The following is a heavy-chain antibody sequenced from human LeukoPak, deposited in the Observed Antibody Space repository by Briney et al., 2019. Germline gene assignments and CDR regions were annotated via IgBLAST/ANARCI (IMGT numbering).Heavy chain of an antibody. D-gene: IGHD2-2*01. CDR3: AKSQRNDQQVVQRIDY. CDR1: RFTFSTYA. V-gene: IGHV3-23*01. Sequence: GGSLRLSCTASRFTFSTYAMSWVRQAPGKGLEWVSSISGSGDTTYYTGSVKGRFAISRYNSKNALYLQMSSLRAEDTAVYYCAKSQRNDQQVVQRIDYWGQGTLVTVSS. CDR2: ISGSGDTT. J-gene: IGHJ4*02.